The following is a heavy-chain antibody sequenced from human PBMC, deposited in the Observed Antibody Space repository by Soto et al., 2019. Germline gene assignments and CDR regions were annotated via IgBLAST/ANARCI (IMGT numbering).Heavy chain of an antibody. J-gene: IGHJ2*01. CDR2: ISAYNGNT. CDR3: XXXXXXXXXXXXFDX. V-gene: IGHV1-18*01. Sequence: QVQLVQSGAEVKKPGASVKVSCKASGYTFTSYGISWVRQAPGQGLEWMGWISAYNGNTNYAQKLQGRVTMTTDTSTSTAXMELXXLXSXXXXXXXXXXXXXXXXXXXXFDXWGRGTLVTVSS. CDR1: GYTFTSYG.